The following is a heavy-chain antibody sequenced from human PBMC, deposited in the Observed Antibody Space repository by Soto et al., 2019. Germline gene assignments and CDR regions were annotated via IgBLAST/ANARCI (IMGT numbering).Heavy chain of an antibody. CDR2: INHSGRT. CDR1: GGSFSGYY. CDR3: ARRARDLRNVLWFDP. Sequence: SETLSLTCAVYGGSFSGYYWSWIRQPPGKGLEWIGEINHSGRTNYNPSLKSRVTISLDTSKNQFSLKVISVTAADTAVYYCARRARDLRNVLWFDPWGQGTLVTVSS. V-gene: IGHV4-34*01. J-gene: IGHJ5*02. D-gene: IGHD1-26*01.